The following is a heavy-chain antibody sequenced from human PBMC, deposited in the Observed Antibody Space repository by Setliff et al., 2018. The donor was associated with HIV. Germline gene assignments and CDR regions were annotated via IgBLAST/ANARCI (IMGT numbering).Heavy chain of an antibody. J-gene: IGHJ4*02. CDR1: GGSISSSHY. V-gene: IGHV4-59*11. CDR3: ARALMVRGVTTPFDS. Sequence: KPSETLSLTCAVSGGSISSSHYWSWIRQSPGKGLEWIGYFYYSGSTNYNPSLRSRLTISADTSKKQLYLRVTSVTAADTAVYYCARALMVRGVTTPFDSWGQGTLVTVS. D-gene: IGHD3-10*01. CDR2: FYYSGST.